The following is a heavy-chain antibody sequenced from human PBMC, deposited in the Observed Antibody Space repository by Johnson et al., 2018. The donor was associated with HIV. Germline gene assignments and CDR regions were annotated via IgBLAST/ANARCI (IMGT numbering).Heavy chain of an antibody. CDR3: ARPHIVVVTAGYAFDI. CDR2: ISYDGSNK. CDR1: GFTFSSYA. Sequence: VQLVESGGGLVQPGGSLRLSCAASGFTFSSYAMHWVRQAPGKGLEWVAVISYDGSNKYYADSVKGRFTISRDNSKNTLYLQMNSLRAEDTAVYYCARPHIVVVTAGYAFDIWGQGTMVIVSS. D-gene: IGHD2-21*02. V-gene: IGHV3-30*04. J-gene: IGHJ3*02.